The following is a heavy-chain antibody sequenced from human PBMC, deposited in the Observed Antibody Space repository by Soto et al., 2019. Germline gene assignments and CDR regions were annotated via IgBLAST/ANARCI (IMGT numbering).Heavy chain of an antibody. Sequence: SVKVSCKASGYAFTSYNIHWVRQAPGQGLEWMGRIIPILGIANYAQKFQGRVTITADKSTSTAYMELSSLRSEDTAVYYCAREVDSGVVPAAMTIVYWGQGTLVTVSS. J-gene: IGHJ4*02. CDR3: AREVDSGVVPAAMTIVY. CDR2: IIPILGIA. D-gene: IGHD2-2*01. CDR1: GYAFTSYN. V-gene: IGHV1-69*04.